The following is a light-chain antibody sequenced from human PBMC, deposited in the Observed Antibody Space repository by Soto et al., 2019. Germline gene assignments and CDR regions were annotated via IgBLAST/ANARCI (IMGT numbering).Light chain of an antibody. V-gene: IGKV3-20*01. J-gene: IGKJ4*01. CDR1: QSVSSNY. CDR2: GAS. CDR3: HQYCISP. Sequence: EIVLTQSPGTLSLSPGERATLSCRASQSVSSNYLAWYQQKPGQAPRLLIYGASSRATGIPDRFSGSGSGTEFTLTISRLEPEDLAVYYCHQYCISPFGGGTKVEIK.